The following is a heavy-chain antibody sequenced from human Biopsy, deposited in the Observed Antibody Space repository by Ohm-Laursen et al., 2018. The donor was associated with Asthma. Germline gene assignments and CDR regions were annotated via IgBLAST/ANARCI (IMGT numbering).Heavy chain of an antibody. CDR2: LIPVLGTP. CDR3: ARGYSGSDRIVYYYSGLEV. Sequence: SETPFYKASGDSFSNHAISWARHAPGQGLEWLGGLIPVLGTPDHAQMFEGRVTITADESTSTAYMELSSLSSEDTDVYYCARGYSGSDRIVYYYSGLEVWGQGTTVTVSS. CDR1: GDSFSNHA. D-gene: IGHD5-12*01. V-gene: IGHV1-69*13. J-gene: IGHJ6*02.